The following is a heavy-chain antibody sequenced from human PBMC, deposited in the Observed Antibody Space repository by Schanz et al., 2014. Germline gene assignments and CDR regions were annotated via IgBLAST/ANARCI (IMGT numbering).Heavy chain of an antibody. Sequence: EVQLVESGGGLVKPGGSLRLSCGVSGFTASSHNMNWVRQAPGKGLEWVSSISSRSSHIYYADSVKGRFTVSRDNAKNSVYLQMNGLRVEDTAVYYCVRERTNYGGNSYFFDHWGQGTLVTVSS. V-gene: IGHV3-21*02. J-gene: IGHJ4*02. CDR2: ISSRSSHI. CDR1: GFTASSHN. D-gene: IGHD2-21*02. CDR3: VRERTNYGGNSYFFDH.